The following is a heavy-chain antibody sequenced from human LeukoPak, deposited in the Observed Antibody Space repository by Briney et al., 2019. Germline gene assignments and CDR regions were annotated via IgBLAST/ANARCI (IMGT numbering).Heavy chain of an antibody. CDR1: GDSISSTIYY. CDR3: ARPMYKSWDSFDP. D-gene: IGHD1-14*01. Sequence: SETLSLTCTVSGDSISSTIYYWGWIRQPPGKGLEWIGSIYFNGGSTYYNPSLKSRATISVDTSRNQFSLMLRSVTAADTAVYYCARPMYKSWDSFDPWGQGTLVTVSS. CDR2: IYFNGGST. J-gene: IGHJ5*02. V-gene: IGHV4-39*01.